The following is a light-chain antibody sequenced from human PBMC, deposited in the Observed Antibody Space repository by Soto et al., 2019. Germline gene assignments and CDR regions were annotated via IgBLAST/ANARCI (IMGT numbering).Light chain of an antibody. Sequence: DIQMTQSPSSLSASVGDRVTITCRASQSIASYLNWYQQKPGKAPKLLIYAASSLQSGVPSRFSGSGSGTDFTITISRLLPEDFATYYCQQSYSASFGGGTKVEIK. CDR3: QQSYSAS. CDR1: QSIASY. V-gene: IGKV1-39*01. CDR2: AAS. J-gene: IGKJ4*01.